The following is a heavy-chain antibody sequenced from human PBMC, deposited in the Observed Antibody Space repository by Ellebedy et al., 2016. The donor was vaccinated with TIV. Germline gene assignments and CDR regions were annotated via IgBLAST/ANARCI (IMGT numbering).Heavy chain of an antibody. CDR3: ARDRVHYAHFDY. CDR1: GFIFSSYA. V-gene: IGHV3-30-3*01. J-gene: IGHJ4*02. D-gene: IGHD4-17*01. CDR2: ISYDGSNK. Sequence: GGSLRLXXAASGFIFSSYAMHWVRQAPGKGLEWVAVISYDGSNKYYADSVKGRFTISRDNSKNTLYLQMNSLRAEDMAVYYCARDRVHYAHFDYWGQGTLVTVSS.